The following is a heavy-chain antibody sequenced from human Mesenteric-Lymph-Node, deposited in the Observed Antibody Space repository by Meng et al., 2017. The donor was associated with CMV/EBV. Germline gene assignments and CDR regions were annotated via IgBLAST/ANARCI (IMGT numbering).Heavy chain of an antibody. CDR3: ARAPGRLTSTDY. CDR1: GYTFTDYW. CDR2: IYPGDSDT. D-gene: IGHD2-15*01. V-gene: IGHV5-51*01. J-gene: IGHJ4*02. Sequence: GALRLSCKGSGYTFTDYWIGWVRQMPGKGLEWMGIIYPGDSDTKYSPSFQGQVTISVDKSVSTAYLQWSSLKASDTAIYYCARAPGRLTSTDYWGEGTLVTVSS.